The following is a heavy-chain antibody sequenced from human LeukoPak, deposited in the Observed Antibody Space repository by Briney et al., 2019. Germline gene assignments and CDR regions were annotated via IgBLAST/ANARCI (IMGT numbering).Heavy chain of an antibody. J-gene: IGHJ5*02. D-gene: IGHD2-2*01. Sequence: SETLSLTGAVSGGSISSGGYSWSWIRQPPGTGLEWIGYIYHSGSTYYNPSLKSRVTISVDRSKNQFSLKLSSVTAADTAVYYCARGAGIVVVPAAGGWFDPWGQGTLVTVSS. V-gene: IGHV4-30-2*01. CDR2: IYHSGST. CDR3: ARGAGIVVVPAAGGWFDP. CDR1: GGSISSGGYS.